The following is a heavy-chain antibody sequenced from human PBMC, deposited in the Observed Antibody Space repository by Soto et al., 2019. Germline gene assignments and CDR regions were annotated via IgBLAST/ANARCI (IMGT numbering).Heavy chain of an antibody. CDR3: AREIGGYYDSSGYYYFDY. V-gene: IGHV1-69*13. CDR1: GGTFSSYA. CDR2: IIPIFGTA. Sequence: SVKVSCKASGGTFSSYAISWVRQAPGQGLEWMGGIIPIFGTANYAQKFQGRVTITADESTSTAYMELSSLRSEDTAVYYCAREIGGYYDSSGYYYFDYWGQGTLVTVSS. J-gene: IGHJ4*02. D-gene: IGHD3-22*01.